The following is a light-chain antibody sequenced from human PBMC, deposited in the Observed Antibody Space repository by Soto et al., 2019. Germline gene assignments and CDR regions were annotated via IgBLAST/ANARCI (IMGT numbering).Light chain of an antibody. Sequence: DIQMTQSPSTLSASIGDRVTITCRASLNINSWLAWYQQRPGKAPKLLIYKASNLESGVPSRFSGSGSGTEFTLTISSLQPDDFVTYYCLQYNSYSYTFGQGTKLEIK. J-gene: IGKJ2*01. V-gene: IGKV1-5*03. CDR3: LQYNSYSYT. CDR2: KAS. CDR1: LNINSW.